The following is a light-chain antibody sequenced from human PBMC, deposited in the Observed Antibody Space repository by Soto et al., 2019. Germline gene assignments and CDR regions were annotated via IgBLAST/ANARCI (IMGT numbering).Light chain of an antibody. J-gene: IGKJ1*01. CDR1: QSISTW. Sequence: DIQMTQSPSTLSASVGERVTITCRASQSISTWLAWYQQKPGKAPKLLVYKASTLESGVPSRFSGSGSGTEFTLTINSLQPDDFATYYCQQYKTYPWTFGQGTKVEIK. CDR2: KAS. V-gene: IGKV1-5*03. CDR3: QQYKTYPWT.